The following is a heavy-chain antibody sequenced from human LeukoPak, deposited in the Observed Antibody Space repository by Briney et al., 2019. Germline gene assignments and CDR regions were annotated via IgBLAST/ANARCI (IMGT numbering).Heavy chain of an antibody. J-gene: IGHJ6*03. CDR1: GYSISSGYY. D-gene: IGHD6-19*01. Sequence: SETLSLTCAVSGYSISSGYYWGGSRQPPGKGGEGIGIIYNSGSNYYNPSLKRGVTISVETYKKQFCLKVSAVTAADTAVYYCARRGRDKARLGYYYYMDVWGKGTTVTVSS. CDR3: ARRGRDKARLGYYYYMDV. CDR2: IYNSGSN. V-gene: IGHV4-38-2*01.